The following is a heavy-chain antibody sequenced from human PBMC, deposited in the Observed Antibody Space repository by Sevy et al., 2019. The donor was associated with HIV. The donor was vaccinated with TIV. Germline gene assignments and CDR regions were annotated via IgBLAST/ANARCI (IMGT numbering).Heavy chain of an antibody. V-gene: IGHV3-23*01. CDR1: GFTFSIYA. CDR2: FSGSGGGT. J-gene: IGHJ4*02. D-gene: IGHD3-16*02. Sequence: GGSLRLSCAASGFTFSIYAMSWVRQAPGKGLEWVSGFSGSGGGTYYADSVKGRFTISRDNSNNTLYLQMNSLRAEDTAVYYCAKDQVDYVWGTFRDYWGQGTLVTVSS. CDR3: AKDQVDYVWGTFRDY.